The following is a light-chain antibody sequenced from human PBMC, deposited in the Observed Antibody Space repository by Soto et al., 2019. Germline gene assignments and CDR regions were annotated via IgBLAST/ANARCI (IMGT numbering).Light chain of an antibody. CDR3: QQYYSYPNT. CDR1: QGISSY. V-gene: IGKV1-8*01. J-gene: IGKJ2*01. CDR2: AAS. Sequence: AIRMTQSPSSFSASTGDRVTITRRASQGISSYLAWYQQKPGKAPKLLIYAASTLQSGVPSRFSGSGSGTDFTLTISCLQSEDFATYYCQQYYSYPNTFGQGTKLEIK.